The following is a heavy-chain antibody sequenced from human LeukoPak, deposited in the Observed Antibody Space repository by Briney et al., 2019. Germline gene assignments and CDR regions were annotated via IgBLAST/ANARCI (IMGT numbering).Heavy chain of an antibody. CDR2: INPNSGGT. CDR3: ASGYYGSGSYPDH. V-gene: IGHV1-2*06. CDR1: GYTFTGYY. J-gene: IGHJ4*02. D-gene: IGHD3-10*01. Sequence: RGASVKVSCKASGYTFTGYYMHWVRQAPGQGLEWMGRINPNSGGTNYAQKFQGRVTMTRDTSISTAYMELSRLRSDDTAVYYCASGYYGSGSYPDHWGQGTLVTVSS.